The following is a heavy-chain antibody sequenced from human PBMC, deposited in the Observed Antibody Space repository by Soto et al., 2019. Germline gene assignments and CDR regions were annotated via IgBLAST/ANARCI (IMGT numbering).Heavy chain of an antibody. CDR1: GITYTTYA. D-gene: IGHD5-12*01. CDR3: ARAISGYVS. Sequence: QVQLVQSGAEVKKPGASVKVACKASGITYTTYAIHWVRQAPGQGLEWVGWINTGNGNTRYSQRFQGRVTLTTDTSASTAYMDVSSLTSEDTAVYYCARAISGYVSWGQGTLITVSS. V-gene: IGHV1-3*04. CDR2: INTGNGNT. J-gene: IGHJ5*02.